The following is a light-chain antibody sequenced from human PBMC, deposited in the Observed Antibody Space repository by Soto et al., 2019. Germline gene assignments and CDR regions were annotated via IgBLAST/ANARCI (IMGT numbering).Light chain of an antibody. Sequence: QSVLTQPRSVSGSPGQSVTISCTGTSSDVGAYQYVSWYQQFPGKAPKLILYDVNKRPSGVPHRFSGSKSDHTASLTISGLQAEDEADYYCSSYAGSYTVVFGGGTKLTVL. CDR2: DVN. CDR1: SSDVGAYQY. CDR3: SSYAGSYTVV. V-gene: IGLV2-11*01. J-gene: IGLJ2*01.